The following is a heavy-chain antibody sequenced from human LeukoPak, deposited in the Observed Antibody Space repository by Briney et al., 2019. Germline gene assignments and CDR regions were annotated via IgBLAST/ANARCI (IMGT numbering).Heavy chain of an antibody. V-gene: IGHV4-59*01. CDR2: IYYSGST. J-gene: IGHJ4*02. Sequence: SETLSLTCTVSGGSISGYYWSWIRQPPGKGLEWIGYIYYSGSTNYNPSLKSRVTISVDTSKNQFSLKLSSVTAADTAVYYCARGRPRSGSPRRQAFDYWGQGTLVTVSS. CDR3: ARGRPRSGSPRRQAFDY. D-gene: IGHD1-26*01. CDR1: GGSISGYY.